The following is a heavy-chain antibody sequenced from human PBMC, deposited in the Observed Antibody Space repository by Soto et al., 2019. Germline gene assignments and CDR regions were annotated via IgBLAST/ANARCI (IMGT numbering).Heavy chain of an antibody. D-gene: IGHD3-16*01. CDR3: ARARLGVTNDY. V-gene: IGHV4-59*01. Sequence: TSETLSLTCTVSGGSISSYYWSWIRQPPGKGLEWIGYIYYSGSTNYNPSLKSRVTISVDTSKNQFSLKLSSVTAADTAVYYCARARLGVTNDYWGQGTLVTVSS. J-gene: IGHJ4*02. CDR1: GGSISSYY. CDR2: IYYSGST.